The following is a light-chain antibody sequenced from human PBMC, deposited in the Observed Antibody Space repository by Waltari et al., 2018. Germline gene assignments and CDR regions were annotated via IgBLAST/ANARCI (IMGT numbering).Light chain of an antibody. V-gene: IGKV3D-15*01. Sequence: EIVMTQSPATLSVSPGERATLSCRASQSVGNNLAWYQQKHGQAPRLLIYAASTRATGTQARFSGSGSGTDFTRTIGSMQSEDFALYYCQQYSSWPPLYTFGQGTRLEIK. CDR3: QQYSSWPPLYT. J-gene: IGKJ2*01. CDR2: AAS. CDR1: QSVGNN.